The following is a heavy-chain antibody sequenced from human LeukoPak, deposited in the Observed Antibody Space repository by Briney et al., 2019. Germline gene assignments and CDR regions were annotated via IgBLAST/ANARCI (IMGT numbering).Heavy chain of an antibody. CDR2: IHDTVTT. V-gene: IGHV4-31*03. J-gene: IGHJ4*02. D-gene: IGHD3-9*01. Sequence: SETLSLTCNVSGASITSGGYHWSWIRQLPGKGLEWIGYIHDTVTTYYRLSLRSRVTISTDASKNQFSLDLASMTAADTAVYYWVCTGYFSQNLDYWGQGILVAVSS. CDR1: GASITSGGYH. CDR3: VCTGYFSQNLDY.